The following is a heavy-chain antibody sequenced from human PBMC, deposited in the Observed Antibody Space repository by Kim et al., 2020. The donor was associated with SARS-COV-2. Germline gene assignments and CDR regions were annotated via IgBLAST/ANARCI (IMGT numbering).Heavy chain of an antibody. CDR3: ARDEGVYGSGSYLLYYYYYGMDV. D-gene: IGHD3-10*01. J-gene: IGHJ6*02. CDR1: GFTFSSYG. Sequence: GGSLRLSCAASGFTFSSYGMHWVRQAPGKGLEWVAVISYDGSNKYYADSVKGRFTISRDNSKNTLYLQMNSLRAEDTAVYYCARDEGVYGSGSYLLYYYYYGMDVWGQGTTVTVSS. CDR2: ISYDGSNK. V-gene: IGHV3-33*05.